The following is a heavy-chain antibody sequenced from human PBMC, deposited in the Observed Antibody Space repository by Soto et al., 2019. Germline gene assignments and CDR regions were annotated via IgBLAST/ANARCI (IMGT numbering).Heavy chain of an antibody. J-gene: IGHJ6*02. D-gene: IGHD3-22*01. Sequence: QVQLVQSGAEVKKPGASVKVSCKASGYTFISYDINWVRQATGQGLEWMGWMNPNSGNTGYAQKFQGRVTMTMNTPISTADMGLSSLRSEDTAVYYCARMYYYDSSGTEGMDVWGQGTTVTVSS. V-gene: IGHV1-8*01. CDR1: GYTFISYD. CDR2: MNPNSGNT. CDR3: ARMYYYDSSGTEGMDV.